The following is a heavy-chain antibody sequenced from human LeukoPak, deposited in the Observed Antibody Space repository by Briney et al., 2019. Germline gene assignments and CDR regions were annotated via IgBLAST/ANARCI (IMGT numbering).Heavy chain of an antibody. CDR2: ISSSSSTI. V-gene: IGHV3-48*01. D-gene: IGHD3-3*01. J-gene: IGHJ4*02. Sequence: GGSLRLSCAASGFTFSSYSMNWVRQAPGKGLEWVSYISSSSSTIYYADSVKGRFTISRDNAKNSLYLQMNSLRAEDTAVYYCASGSYYDFWSGYYMDYWGQGTLVTVSS. CDR3: ASGSYYDFWSGYYMDY. CDR1: GFTFSSYS.